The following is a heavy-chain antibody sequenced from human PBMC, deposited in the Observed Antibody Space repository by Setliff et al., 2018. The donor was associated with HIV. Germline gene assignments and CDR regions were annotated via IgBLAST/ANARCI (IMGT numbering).Heavy chain of an antibody. CDR1: NDSITSGDYY. J-gene: IGHJ2*01. V-gene: IGHV4-31*03. CDR2: IYYSGTAFFSGTAFSSPSA. Sequence: SETLSLTCTVSNDSITSGDYYWSWIRQHPGEGLEWIGSIYYSGTAFFSGTAFSSPSAYSNPSLRSRLTLSIDTSQNHFSLRPTSVTAADTAIYHCATSDRDSGPVDYCFDVWGRGTLVTVSS. D-gene: IGHD4-17*01. CDR3: ATSDRDSGPVDYCFDV.